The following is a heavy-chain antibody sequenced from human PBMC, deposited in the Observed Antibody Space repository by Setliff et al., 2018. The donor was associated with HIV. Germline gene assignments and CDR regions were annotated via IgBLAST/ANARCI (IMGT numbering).Heavy chain of an antibody. CDR3: ARRSDNYYDNSGYYYGAYFDY. V-gene: IGHV4-39*07. Sequence: SETLSLTCTVSGGSISSSSYYWGWIRQPPGKGLEWIGSIYHSGSTNYNPSLKSRVTISVDTSKNQFSLKLSSVTAADTAVYYCARRSDNYYDNSGYYYGAYFDYWGQGTLVTVSS. CDR2: IYHSGST. D-gene: IGHD3-22*01. J-gene: IGHJ4*02. CDR1: GGSISSSSYY.